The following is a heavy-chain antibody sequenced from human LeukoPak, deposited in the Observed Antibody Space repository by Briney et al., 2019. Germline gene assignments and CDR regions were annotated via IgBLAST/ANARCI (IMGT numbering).Heavy chain of an antibody. V-gene: IGHV3-30*18. CDR3: AKDKTEAVAGTLMDY. J-gene: IGHJ4*02. CDR2: ISYDGSNK. Sequence: GGSLRLSCAASGFTFSSYGMHWVRQAPGKGLEWVAVISYDGSNKYYADSVKGRFTISRDNSKNTLYLQMNSLRAEDTAVYYCAKDKTEAVAGTLMDYWGQGTLVTVSP. D-gene: IGHD6-19*01. CDR1: GFTFSSYG.